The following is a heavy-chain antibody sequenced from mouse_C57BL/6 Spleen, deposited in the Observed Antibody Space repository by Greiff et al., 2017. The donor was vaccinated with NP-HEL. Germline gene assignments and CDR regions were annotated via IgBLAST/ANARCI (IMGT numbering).Heavy chain of an antibody. Sequence: EVHLVESGGGLVKPGGSLKLSCAASGFTFSSYAMSWVRQTPEKRLEWVATISDGGSYTYYPDNVKGRFTISRDNAKNNLYLQMSHLKSEDTAMYYCARDSVGVAGGYYAMDYWGQGTSVTVSS. J-gene: IGHJ4*01. CDR3: ARDSVGVAGGYYAMDY. CDR2: ISDGGSYT. CDR1: GFTFSSYA. V-gene: IGHV5-4*01. D-gene: IGHD1-1*02.